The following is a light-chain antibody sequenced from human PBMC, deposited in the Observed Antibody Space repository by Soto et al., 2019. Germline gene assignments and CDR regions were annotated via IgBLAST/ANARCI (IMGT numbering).Light chain of an antibody. V-gene: IGLV1-40*01. Sequence: QSVLTQPPSVSGTPGQRVSISCTGTSSNLGADYDVRWYQQLPGTAPRLLIFGNSVRPSGVPDRFFGSKSGTSASLAITGLQAEDEAIYYCQSFDSSLSTSIFGAGTKLTVL. CDR2: GNS. CDR1: SSNLGADYD. CDR3: QSFDSSLSTSI. J-gene: IGLJ2*01.